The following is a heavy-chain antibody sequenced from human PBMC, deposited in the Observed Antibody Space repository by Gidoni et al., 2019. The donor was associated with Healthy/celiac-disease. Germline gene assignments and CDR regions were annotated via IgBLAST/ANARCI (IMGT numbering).Heavy chain of an antibody. V-gene: IGHV4-61*01. J-gene: IGHJ4*02. Sequence: QVQLQESGPGLVKPSETLSLTCTVSGGSVSSGSYYWSWIRQPPGKGLEWIGYIYYSGSTNYNPSLKSRVTISVDTSKNQFSLKLSSVTAADTAVYYCARGRQQWLVISDWGQGTLVTVSS. D-gene: IGHD6-19*01. CDR3: ARGRQQWLVISD. CDR2: IYYSGST. CDR1: GGSVSSGSYY.